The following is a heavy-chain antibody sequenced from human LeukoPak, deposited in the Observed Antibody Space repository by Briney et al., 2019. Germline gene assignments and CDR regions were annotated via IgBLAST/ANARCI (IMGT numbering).Heavy chain of an antibody. CDR3: ARFVRGTYYFDY. J-gene: IGHJ4*02. CDR1: GGSISSYY. CDR2: IYYSGST. Sequence: PETLSLTCTVSGGSISSYYWSWIRQPPGKGLEWIGYIYYSGSTNYNPSLKSRVTISVDTSKNQFSLKLSSVTAADTAVYYCARFVRGTYYFDYWGQGTLVTVSS. V-gene: IGHV4-59*08. D-gene: IGHD3-10*01.